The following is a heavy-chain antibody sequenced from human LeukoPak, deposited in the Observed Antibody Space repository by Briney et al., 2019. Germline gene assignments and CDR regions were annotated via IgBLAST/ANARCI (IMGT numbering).Heavy chain of an antibody. D-gene: IGHD6-13*01. CDR2: IYYSGST. J-gene: IGHJ4*02. Sequence: SETLSLTCTVSGGSISSGGYYWSWIRQHPGKGLEWIGYIYYSGSTYYNPSLKSRVTISVDTSKNQFSLKLSSVTAADTAVYYCARVAAAAGSRCFDYWGQGTLVTVSS. V-gene: IGHV4-31*03. CDR1: GGSISSGGYY. CDR3: ARVAAAAGSRCFDY.